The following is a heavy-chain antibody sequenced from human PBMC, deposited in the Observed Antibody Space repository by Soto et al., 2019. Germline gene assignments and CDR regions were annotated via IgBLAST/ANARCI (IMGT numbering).Heavy chain of an antibody. J-gene: IGHJ4*02. V-gene: IGHV3-48*02. D-gene: IGHD1-26*01. CDR1: GFTFNRYS. CDR3: ARVGTFKWDLLLDH. Sequence: EVQLVESGGGLVQPGGSLRLSCAASGFTFNRYSMNWVRQAPGKGLEWISHISGSSGTMQYADSVKGRFTISRDNAKNSVYLQMNSLRDEDTAVYYCARVGTFKWDLLLDHWGQGTLVTVSS. CDR2: ISGSSGTM.